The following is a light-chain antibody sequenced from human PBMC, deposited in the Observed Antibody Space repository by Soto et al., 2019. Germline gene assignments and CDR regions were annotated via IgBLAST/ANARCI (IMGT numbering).Light chain of an antibody. CDR3: QQIYSAPLT. CDR1: QSITTY. Sequence: DIQVTQSPSSLSASVGDRVTITCRASQSITTYLNWYRQKPGKAPKLLIYAASSLQSGVPSRFSGSGSETEFTLSISSLQPEDFATYFCQQIYSAPLTVGGGTTVDSK. J-gene: IGKJ4*01. CDR2: AAS. V-gene: IGKV1-39*01.